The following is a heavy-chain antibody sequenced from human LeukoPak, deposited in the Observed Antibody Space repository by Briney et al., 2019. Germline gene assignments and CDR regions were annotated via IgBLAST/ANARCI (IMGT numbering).Heavy chain of an antibody. Sequence: ASVKVSCKASGYTFTGYYMHWVRQAPGQGLEWMGRINPNSGGTNYAQKFQGRVTMTRDTPISTAYMELSRLRSDDTAVYYCARVVRGVTKILDYWGQGTLVTVSS. V-gene: IGHV1-2*06. J-gene: IGHJ4*02. CDR2: INPNSGGT. CDR1: GYTFTGYY. CDR3: ARVVRGVTKILDY. D-gene: IGHD3-10*01.